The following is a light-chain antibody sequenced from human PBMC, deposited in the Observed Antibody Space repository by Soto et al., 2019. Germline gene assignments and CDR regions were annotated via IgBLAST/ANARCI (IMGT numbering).Light chain of an antibody. CDR2: EDN. J-gene: IGLJ3*02. CDR1: SGSVASNY. Sequence: NFMLSQPQSVSESPGKTVTISCTGNSGSVASNYVQWYQQRPGSVPSTVIYEDNRRPSGVPERFSGSVDSSSNSASLTISGLRPEDEADYYCQSYDSANRGVFGGGTKLTVL. CDR3: QSYDSANRGV. V-gene: IGLV6-57*02.